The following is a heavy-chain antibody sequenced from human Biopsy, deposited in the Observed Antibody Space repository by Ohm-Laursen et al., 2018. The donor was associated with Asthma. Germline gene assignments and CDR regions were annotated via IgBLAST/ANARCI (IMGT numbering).Heavy chain of an antibody. CDR3: ARARETTNYGDSDFDI. D-gene: IGHD2-8*01. CDR2: INPSGAGT. V-gene: IGHV1-46*02. J-gene: IGHJ4*02. CDR1: GFSFDNYF. Sequence: ASVKVSCKASGFSFDNYFMHWVRQAPGQGLEWMGIINPSGAGTRYAEKFRGRLIVTRDASTRTAFMDLRSLRSGDTAIYFCARARETTNYGDSDFDIWGQGTLITVSS.